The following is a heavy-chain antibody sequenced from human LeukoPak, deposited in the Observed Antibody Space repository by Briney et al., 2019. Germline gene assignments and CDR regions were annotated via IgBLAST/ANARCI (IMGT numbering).Heavy chain of an antibody. J-gene: IGHJ5*02. CDR1: GFTFSSYA. V-gene: IGHV3-23*01. D-gene: IGHD6-13*01. Sequence: PGGSLRLSCAASGFTFSSYAMMWVRQAPGKGLEWVSTVTGSAGGTYYADSVKGRFTISRDNSKNTLYLPMNSLRAEDTAVYYCAKGAAAGLVDWFDPWGQGTLVAVSS. CDR3: AKGAAAGLVDWFDP. CDR2: VTGSAGGT.